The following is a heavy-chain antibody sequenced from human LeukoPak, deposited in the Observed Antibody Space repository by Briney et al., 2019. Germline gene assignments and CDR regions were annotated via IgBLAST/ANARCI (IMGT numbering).Heavy chain of an antibody. D-gene: IGHD6-13*01. CDR3: ARGSIAAADYNWFDP. Sequence: GGSLRLSCAASGFTFSSYSMNWVRQAPGKGLEWLSSISSSSYIYYADSVKGRFTISRDNAKNSLYLQMNSLRAEDTAVYYCARGSIAAADYNWFDPWGQGTLVTVSS. CDR2: ISSSSYI. J-gene: IGHJ5*02. V-gene: IGHV3-21*01. CDR1: GFTFSSYS.